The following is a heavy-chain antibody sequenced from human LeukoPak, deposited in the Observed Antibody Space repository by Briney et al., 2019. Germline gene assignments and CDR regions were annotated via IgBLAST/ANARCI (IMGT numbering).Heavy chain of an antibody. CDR2: IHYTGST. CDR1: GGSITSYY. V-gene: IGHV4-59*12. CDR3: TRDPHCSSTSCRFDY. J-gene: IGHJ4*02. D-gene: IGHD2-2*01. Sequence: SETLSLTCTVSGGSITSYYWNWIRQPPGKGLEWIGHIHYTGSTSYNPSLKSRVAISVDKSKNQLSLKLSSVTAADTAVYYCTRDPHCSSTSCRFDYWSQGTLVTVSS.